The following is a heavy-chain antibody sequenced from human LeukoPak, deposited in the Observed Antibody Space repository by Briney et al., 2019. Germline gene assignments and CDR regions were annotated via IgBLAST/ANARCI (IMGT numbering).Heavy chain of an antibody. CDR3: ARGSSGWYGYY. CDR2: IIPIFGTA. CDR1: GYTFTGYY. J-gene: IGHJ4*02. D-gene: IGHD6-19*01. V-gene: IGHV1-69*05. Sequence: ASVKVSCKASGYTFTGYYMHWLRQAPGQGLEWMGGIIPIFGTANYAQKFQGRVTITTDESTSTPYMELSSLRSEDTAVYYCARGSSGWYGYYWGQGTLVTVSS.